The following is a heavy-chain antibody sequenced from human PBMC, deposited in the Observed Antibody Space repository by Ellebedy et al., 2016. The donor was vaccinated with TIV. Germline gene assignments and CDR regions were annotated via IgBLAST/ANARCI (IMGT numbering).Heavy chain of an antibody. V-gene: IGHV4-39*01. D-gene: IGHD2-2*01. Sequence: SETLSLTCTVSGGSISSSGYYWGWIRQPPGKGLEWIGSIYYSGSTYYNPSLKSRVTISVDTSKNQFSLKLSSVTAADTAVFYCAREEGYCSSTSCFYYYYYGMDVWGQGTTVTVSS. J-gene: IGHJ6*02. CDR2: IYYSGST. CDR3: AREEGYCSSTSCFYYYYYGMDV. CDR1: GGSISSSGYY.